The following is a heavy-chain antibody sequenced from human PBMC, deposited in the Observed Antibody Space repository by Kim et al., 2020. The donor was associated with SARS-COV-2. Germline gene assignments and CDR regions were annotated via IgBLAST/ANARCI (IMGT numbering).Heavy chain of an antibody. D-gene: IGHD1-1*01. Sequence: GGSLRLSCAASGFTFSDSAIHWVRQASGKGLEWVGRIRSKANTYATAYAASVKGRFTISRDDSKNTAYLQMNSLKTGDTAVYCCTRVPGTPLAFWDAFDIWGQGKWSPSLQ. CDR2: IRSKANTYAT. J-gene: IGHJ3*02. V-gene: IGHV3-73*01. CDR3: TRVPGTPLAFWDAFDI. CDR1: GFTFSDSA.